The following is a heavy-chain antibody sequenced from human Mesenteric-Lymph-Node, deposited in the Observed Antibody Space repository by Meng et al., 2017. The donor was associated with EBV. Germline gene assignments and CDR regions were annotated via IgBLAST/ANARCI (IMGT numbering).Heavy chain of an antibody. J-gene: IGHJ4*02. Sequence: QVAVVGAGAGLVKTGGSRRLSCAASGFTFSDYYMIWIRQTPGKGFESLSYLSGISGTIGYADSVRGRFTISRDNAKNSLYLQMNNLRPEDTAVYYCARGKAGIYDYFDYWGQGTLVTVSS. CDR2: LSGISGTI. CDR1: GFTFSDYY. CDR3: ARGKAGIYDYFDY. D-gene: IGHD1-1*01. V-gene: IGHV3-11*01.